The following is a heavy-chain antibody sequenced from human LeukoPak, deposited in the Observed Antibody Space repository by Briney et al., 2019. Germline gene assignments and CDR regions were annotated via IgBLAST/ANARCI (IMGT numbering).Heavy chain of an antibody. CDR3: ARDPRYCSSTSCSGDAFDI. CDR1: GGSFSGYY. V-gene: IGHV4-4*07. J-gene: IGHJ3*02. Sequence: SETLSLTCAVYGGSFSGYYWSWIRQPAGKGLEWIGRIYTSGSTNYNPSLKSRVTISVDTSKNQFSLKLSSVTAADTAVYYCARDPRYCSSTSCSGDAFDIWGQGTMVTVSS. D-gene: IGHD2-2*01. CDR2: IYTSGST.